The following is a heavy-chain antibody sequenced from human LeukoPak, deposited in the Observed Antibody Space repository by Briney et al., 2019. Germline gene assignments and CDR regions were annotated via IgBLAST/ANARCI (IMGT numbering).Heavy chain of an antibody. CDR3: ARARWTDY. V-gene: IGHV1-2*02. CDR1: GYTFTGYY. D-gene: IGHD4-23*01. Sequence: ASVKVSXKASGYTFTGYYMHWVRQAPGQGLEWMGWINPNSVGTKYAQKFQGRVTMTRDTSISTAYMELSRLRSDDTAVYYCARARWTDYWGQGTLVTVSS. J-gene: IGHJ4*02. CDR2: INPNSVGT.